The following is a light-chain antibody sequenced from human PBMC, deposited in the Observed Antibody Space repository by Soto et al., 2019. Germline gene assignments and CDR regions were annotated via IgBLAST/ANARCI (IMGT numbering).Light chain of an antibody. Sequence: EIVMTQSPATLSVSPGERATLSCRASQDISSNLAWYQQKLGQAPRLFIYGASNRATGIPDRFSGSGSGTDFTLTISRLEPEDFAVYYCQQYGSSGTFGQGTNVDIK. CDR3: QQYGSSGT. J-gene: IGKJ1*01. CDR1: QDISSN. CDR2: GAS. V-gene: IGKV3-20*01.